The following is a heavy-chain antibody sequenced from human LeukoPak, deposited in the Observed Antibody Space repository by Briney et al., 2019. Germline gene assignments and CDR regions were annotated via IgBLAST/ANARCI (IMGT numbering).Heavy chain of an antibody. V-gene: IGHV4-4*07. CDR1: GGSISSYY. J-gene: IGHJ4*02. Sequence: PSETLSLTCTVSGGSISSYYWSWIRQPAGRGQGWIGRIYTSGSTNYNPSLKSRVTMSVDTSKNQFSLKLSSVTAADTAVYYCASSEIVGAQEVDYWGQGTLVTVSS. CDR2: IYTSGST. D-gene: IGHD1-26*01. CDR3: ASSEIVGAQEVDY.